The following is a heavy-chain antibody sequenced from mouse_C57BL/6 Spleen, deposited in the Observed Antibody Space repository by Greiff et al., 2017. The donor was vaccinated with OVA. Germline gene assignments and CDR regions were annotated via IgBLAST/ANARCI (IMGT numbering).Heavy chain of an antibody. J-gene: IGHJ3*01. Sequence: QVQLQQPGAELVRPGTSVKLSCKASGYTFTSYWMHWVKQRPGQGLEWIGVIDPSDSYTNYNRKFKGKATLTVDTSSSTAYMQLSSLTSEDSAVYYCARPHYGSSYPAWFAYWGQGTLVTVSA. CDR2: IDPSDSYT. CDR1: GYTFTSYW. CDR3: ARPHYGSSYPAWFAY. V-gene: IGHV1-59*01. D-gene: IGHD1-1*01.